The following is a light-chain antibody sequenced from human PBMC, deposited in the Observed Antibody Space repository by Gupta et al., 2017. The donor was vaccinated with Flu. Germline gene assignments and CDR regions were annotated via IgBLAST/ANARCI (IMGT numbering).Light chain of an antibody. CDR2: EVN. V-gene: IGLV2-14*01. J-gene: IGLJ3*02. Sequence: QSALTQPASMSGSPGQSITISCTGTSNDVGGYKYVSWYQQHPGKAPKLMIYEVNIRPSGVSTRFSGFKSGNTASLTISGLQAEDEADYYCSSYTSRSSWVFGGGTRLTVL. CDR3: SSYTSRSSWV. CDR1: SNDVGGYKY.